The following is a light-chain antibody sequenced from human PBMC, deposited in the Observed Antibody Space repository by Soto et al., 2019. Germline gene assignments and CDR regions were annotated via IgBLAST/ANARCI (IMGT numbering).Light chain of an antibody. CDR1: QSTSSW. CDR2: DAS. V-gene: IGKV1-5*01. CDR3: QQYNSYSWT. J-gene: IGKJ1*01. Sequence: DIQMTQSPSTLSASVGDRVTITCRASQSTSSWLAWYQQKPGKAPKLLIYDASSLESGVPSRCSGSGSATELTLTSSSLQPDDFATYYSQQYNSYSWTFGQGTKVEIK.